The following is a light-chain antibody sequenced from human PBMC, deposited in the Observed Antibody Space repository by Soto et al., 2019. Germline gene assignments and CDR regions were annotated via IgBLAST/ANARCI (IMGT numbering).Light chain of an antibody. CDR3: QQYDSTVWT. V-gene: IGKV3-20*01. Sequence: EIVLTQSPGTLSLSPGETATLSCRASQTVDSRYLAWYQQKRGQAPTLLIYATSSRATGVPDRFSGGGSGPDFTLTIRTLEPEDFAVYYSQQYDSTVWTFGQGTKV. J-gene: IGKJ1*01. CDR1: QTVDSRY. CDR2: ATS.